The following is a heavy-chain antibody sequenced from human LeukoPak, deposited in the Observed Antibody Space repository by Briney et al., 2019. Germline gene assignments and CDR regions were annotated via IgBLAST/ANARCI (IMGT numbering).Heavy chain of an antibody. CDR2: IYYSGST. Sequence: PSETLSLTCTVSGGSISSSSYYWGWIRQPPGKGLEWIGSIYYSGSTYYNPSLKSRVTISVDTSMNQFSLKLSSVTAADTAVYYCARDSYDFDPFALDYWGQGTLVTVSS. V-gene: IGHV4-39*07. D-gene: IGHD3-3*01. CDR1: GGSISSSSYY. J-gene: IGHJ4*02. CDR3: ARDSYDFDPFALDY.